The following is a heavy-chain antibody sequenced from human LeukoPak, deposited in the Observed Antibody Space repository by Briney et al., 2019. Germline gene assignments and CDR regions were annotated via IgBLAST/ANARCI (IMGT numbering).Heavy chain of an antibody. D-gene: IGHD3-10*02. J-gene: IGHJ6*04. Sequence: GGSLRLSYAASGFTFSSYTMNWVRQAPGKGLEWVSSISSSSSYIYYADSVKGRFTISRDNAKNSLYLQMNSLRAEDTAVYYCAELGITMIGGVWGKGTTVTISS. CDR2: ISSSSSYI. CDR3: AELGITMIGGV. V-gene: IGHV3-21*01. CDR1: GFTFSSYT.